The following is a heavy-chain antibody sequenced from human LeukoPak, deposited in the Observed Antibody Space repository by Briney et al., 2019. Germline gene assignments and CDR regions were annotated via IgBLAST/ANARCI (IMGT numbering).Heavy chain of an antibody. J-gene: IGHJ4*02. Sequence: GGSLRLSCAASGFSFSSCAMTWVRQAPGKELEWVSAITGGGGSTTYYADSVKGRFTISADNSKNTLYLQMHSLRAEDTAIYYCAKGRVGGWNGGDCWGQGTLVTVSS. CDR3: AKGRVGGWNGGDC. D-gene: IGHD1-1*01. CDR2: ITGGGGSTT. CDR1: GFSFSSCA. V-gene: IGHV3-23*01.